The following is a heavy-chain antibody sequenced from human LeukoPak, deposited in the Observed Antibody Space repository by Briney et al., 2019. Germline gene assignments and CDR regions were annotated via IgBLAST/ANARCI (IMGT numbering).Heavy chain of an antibody. CDR3: ARGSIQGYYYGSDDKSDAFDI. CDR2: INHSGST. V-gene: IGHV4-34*01. Sequence: SETLSLTCAVYGGSFSGYYWSWIRQPPGKGLEWIGEINHSGSTNYNPSLKSRVTISVDTSKNQFSLKLSSVTAADTAVYYCARGSIQGYYYGSDDKSDAFDIWSQGTMVTVSS. J-gene: IGHJ3*02. CDR1: GGSFSGYY. D-gene: IGHD3-10*01.